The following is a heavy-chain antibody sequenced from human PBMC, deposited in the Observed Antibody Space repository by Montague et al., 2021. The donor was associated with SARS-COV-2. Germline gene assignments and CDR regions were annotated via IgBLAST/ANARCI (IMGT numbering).Heavy chain of an antibody. V-gene: IGHV3-53*01. J-gene: IGHJ6*02. CDR1: GFTVSTNY. Sequence: SLSLSCAASGFTVSTNYISWVRQAPGKGLEWISVIYSGGDTYYADSVKGRFTISRDNSKNTLYLQMNSLRAEDTAVYYCARGGGLRSYGMDVWGQGTTVTVSS. D-gene: IGHD5-12*01. CDR3: ARGGGLRSYGMDV. CDR2: IYSGGDT.